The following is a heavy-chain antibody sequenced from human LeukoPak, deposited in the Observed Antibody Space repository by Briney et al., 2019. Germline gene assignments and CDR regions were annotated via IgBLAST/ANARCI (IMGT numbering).Heavy chain of an antibody. D-gene: IGHD3-22*01. Sequence: GGSLRLSCAASGFTFSSYAMSWVRQAPGKGLEWVSAISGSGGSTYYADSVKGRFTISRDNSKNTLYLQMNSLKTEDTAVYYCTRVRWVLTDYYDSSGYYPDYWGQGTLVTVSS. V-gene: IGHV3-23*01. CDR2: ISGSGGST. J-gene: IGHJ4*02. CDR1: GFTFSSYA. CDR3: TRVRWVLTDYYDSSGYYPDY.